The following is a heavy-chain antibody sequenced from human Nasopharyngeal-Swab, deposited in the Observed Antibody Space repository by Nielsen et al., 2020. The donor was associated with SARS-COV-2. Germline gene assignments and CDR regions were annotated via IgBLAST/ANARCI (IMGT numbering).Heavy chain of an antibody. CDR2: IKQDGSEK. J-gene: IGHJ6*03. CDR3: ARQGVFVPAYFHQYYMDV. CDR1: GFSFSTYW. Sequence: GESLKISCAASGFSFSTYWMTWVRQAPGKGLEWVANIKQDGSEKYYVDSVKGRFTVSRDNPKNLLYLQVNSLRAEDTAVYYCARQGVFVPAYFHQYYMDVWGKGTTVTVS. V-gene: IGHV3-7*03. D-gene: IGHD3-16*02.